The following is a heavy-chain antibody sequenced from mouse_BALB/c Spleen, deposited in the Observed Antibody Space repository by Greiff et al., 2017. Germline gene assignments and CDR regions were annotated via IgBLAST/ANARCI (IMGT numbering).Heavy chain of an antibody. Sequence: VKLMESGAELVKPGASVKLSCKASGYTFTSYYMYWVKQRPGQGLEWIGEINPSNGGTNFNEKFKSKATLTVDKSSSTAYMQLSSLTSEDSAVYYCTRGGTNAWFAYWGQGTLVTVSA. CDR3: TRGGTNAWFAY. V-gene: IGHV1S81*02. J-gene: IGHJ3*01. CDR2: INPSNGGT. CDR1: GYTFTSYY. D-gene: IGHD1-1*01.